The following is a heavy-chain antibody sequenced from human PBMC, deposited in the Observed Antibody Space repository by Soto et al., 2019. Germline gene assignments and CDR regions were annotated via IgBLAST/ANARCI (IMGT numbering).Heavy chain of an antibody. CDR2: ISYDGSNK. Sequence: QVQLVESGGGVVQPGRSLGLSCAASGFTFSSYGMHWVRQAPGKGLEWVAVISYDGSNKYYADSVKGRFTISRDNSKNTLYLQMNSLRAEDTAVNYCAKEPVTRAYWGQGTLVTVSS. CDR3: AKEPVTRAY. V-gene: IGHV3-30*18. CDR1: GFTFSSYG. J-gene: IGHJ4*02. D-gene: IGHD4-17*01.